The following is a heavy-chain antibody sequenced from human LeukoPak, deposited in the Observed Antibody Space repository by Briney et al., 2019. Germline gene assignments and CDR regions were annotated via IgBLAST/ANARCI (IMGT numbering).Heavy chain of an antibody. D-gene: IGHD3-22*01. CDR2: INQDGNDK. CDR1: GFTFINYG. Sequence: PGGSLRLSRAAAGFTFINYGISSVRQAPGKGLEWVANINQDGNDKYYVDSVKGRFTISRDNAKNSLYLQMNSLRAEDTAIYYCLREEMIVVIRMPPPRGQGKRVTVS. J-gene: IGHJ4*02. V-gene: IGHV3-7*01. CDR3: LREEMIVVIRMPPP.